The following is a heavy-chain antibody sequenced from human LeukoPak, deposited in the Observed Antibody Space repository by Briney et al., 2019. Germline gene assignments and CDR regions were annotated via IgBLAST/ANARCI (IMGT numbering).Heavy chain of an antibody. Sequence: ASVKVSCKASGYTFTGYHVHWVRQAPGQGLEWMGWINPNSGGTNYAQKFQGWVTMTRDTSISTAYMELSRLRSDDTAVYYCARNNWNDGDAFDIWGQGTMVTVSS. J-gene: IGHJ3*02. CDR2: INPNSGGT. CDR3: ARNNWNDGDAFDI. V-gene: IGHV1-2*04. D-gene: IGHD1-1*01. CDR1: GYTFTGYH.